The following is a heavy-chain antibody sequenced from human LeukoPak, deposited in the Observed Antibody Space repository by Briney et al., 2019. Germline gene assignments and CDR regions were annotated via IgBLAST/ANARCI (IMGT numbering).Heavy chain of an antibody. CDR3: ARDDSILFDY. CDR2: ISGSAGST. J-gene: IGHJ4*02. D-gene: IGHD3-3*02. V-gene: IGHV3-23*01. CDR1: GFTFTSYA. Sequence: AGGSLRLSCAASGFTFTSYAMSWVRQAPGKGLEWVSAISGSAGSTYYADSVKGRFTISRDNSKNTLYLQMNSLRAEDTAVYYCARDDSILFDYWGQGTLVTVSS.